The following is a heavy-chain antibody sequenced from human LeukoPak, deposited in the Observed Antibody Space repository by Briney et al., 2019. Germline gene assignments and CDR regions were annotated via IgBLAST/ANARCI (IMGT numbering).Heavy chain of an antibody. J-gene: IGHJ3*02. D-gene: IGHD5-24*01. V-gene: IGHV3-66*01. Sequence: RAGGSLRLSCAASGFTVSSNYMSWVRQAPGKGLEWVSVIYSGGNTYYTDSVKGRFTISRDNSKNTLYLQMNSLRAEDTAVYYCASPPVGDGYNRGAFDIWGQGTMVTVSS. CDR3: ASPPVGDGYNRGAFDI. CDR2: IYSGGNT. CDR1: GFTVSSNY.